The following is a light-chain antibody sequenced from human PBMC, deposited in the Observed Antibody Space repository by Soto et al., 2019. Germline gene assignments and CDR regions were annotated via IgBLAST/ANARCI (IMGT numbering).Light chain of an antibody. CDR3: QQHGTSPI. CDR2: GAS. V-gene: IGKV3-20*01. Sequence: EVVLTQSPGTLSLSPGERATLSCRASQAVSSILLAWYQQKPGQAPRLLIYGASSRATGIHDRFSGSGSGTDFTLTVSRLEPEDFAVYYCQQHGTSPIFGGGTKVEIK. J-gene: IGKJ4*01. CDR1: QAVSSIL.